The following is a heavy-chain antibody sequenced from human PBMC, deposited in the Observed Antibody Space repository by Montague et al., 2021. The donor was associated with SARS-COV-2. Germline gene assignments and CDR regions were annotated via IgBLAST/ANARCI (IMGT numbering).Heavy chain of an antibody. Sequence: SETLSLTCAVYGGSFSNYYWYWIRQPPATGLEWIGDSNHRGSANXXPSFKIRVTISVYTSKNQFSLSLSSVTAAATAVYYCARGILTMTMAVVVLVGGIDYFDSWGQGALVAVSS. J-gene: IGHJ4*02. CDR1: GGSFSNYY. CDR3: ARGILTMTMAVVVLVGGIDYFDS. D-gene: IGHD3-22*01. V-gene: IGHV4-34*01. CDR2: SNHRGSA.